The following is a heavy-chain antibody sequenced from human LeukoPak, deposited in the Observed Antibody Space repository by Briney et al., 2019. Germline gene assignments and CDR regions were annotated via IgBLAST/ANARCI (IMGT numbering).Heavy chain of an antibody. CDR1: GGSFSGYF. V-gene: IGHV4-34*01. CDR3: ARGRPEDIVVVPAATPYGMDV. D-gene: IGHD2-2*01. CDR2: INHSGST. J-gene: IGHJ6*02. Sequence: PSETLSLTCAVYGGSFSGYFWTWIRQPPGKGLEWIGEINHSGSTNYSPSLKSRVTISVDTSKNQFSLKLSSVTAADTAVYYCARGRPEDIVVVPAATPYGMDVWGQGTTVTVSS.